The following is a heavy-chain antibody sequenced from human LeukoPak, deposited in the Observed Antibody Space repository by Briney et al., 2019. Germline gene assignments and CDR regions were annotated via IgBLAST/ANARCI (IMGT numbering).Heavy chain of an antibody. D-gene: IGHD4-17*01. V-gene: IGHV4-30-2*01. Sequence: SETLSLTCAVSGGSISSGGYSWSWIRQPPGKGLEWIGYIYHSGSTYYNPSLKSRVTISVDRSKNQFSLKLSSVTAADTAVYYCAREMTTVTTFYYYYYGMDVWGQGTTVTVSS. J-gene: IGHJ6*02. CDR2: IYHSGST. CDR3: AREMTTVTTFYYYYYGMDV. CDR1: GGSISSGGYS.